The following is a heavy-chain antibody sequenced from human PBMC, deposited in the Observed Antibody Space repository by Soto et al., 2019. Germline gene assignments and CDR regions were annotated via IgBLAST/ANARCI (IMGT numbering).Heavy chain of an antibody. CDR3: ARDSYEQAGFFWFDP. Sequence: GGSLRLSCAGSGFTVNSNYMSWVRQAPGKGLEWVSLINSGGITYYADSVKGRFTISKDNSKNTLYLQMNSLRAEDTAMYYCARDSYEQAGFFWFDPWGQGTLVTVSS. J-gene: IGHJ5*02. V-gene: IGHV3-66*01. CDR1: GFTVNSNY. CDR2: INSGGIT. D-gene: IGHD3-3*01.